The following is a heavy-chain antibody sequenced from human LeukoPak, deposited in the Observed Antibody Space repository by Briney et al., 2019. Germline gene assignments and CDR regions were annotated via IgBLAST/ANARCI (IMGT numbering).Heavy chain of an antibody. CDR3: AKVIAGIAVAGTTFDY. J-gene: IGHJ4*02. CDR2: IAGGGSST. D-gene: IGHD6-19*01. V-gene: IGHV3-23*01. Sequence: PGGSLRLSCAASGFTVSFYAMSWVRQAPGKGLEWVSVIAGGGSSTYYADSVKGRFTISRDNSKNTLYLQMNSLRAEDTAVYYCAKVIAGIAVAGTTFDYWGQGTLVTVSS. CDR1: GFTVSFYA.